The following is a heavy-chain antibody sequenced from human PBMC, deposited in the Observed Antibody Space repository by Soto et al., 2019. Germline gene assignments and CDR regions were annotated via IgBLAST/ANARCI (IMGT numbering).Heavy chain of an antibody. Sequence: SENLSLTCTVSGSSISSSGYYWGWIRQPPGRGLEWIGSLYYNVGTYYNPSLKSRVTISADTSANQFSLMVNSVTAADTAIYYCARLPPPRWVDYWGQGTLVTVSS. J-gene: IGHJ4*02. CDR2: LYYNVGT. D-gene: IGHD3-16*01. CDR3: ARLPPPRWVDY. CDR1: GSSISSSGYY. V-gene: IGHV4-39*01.